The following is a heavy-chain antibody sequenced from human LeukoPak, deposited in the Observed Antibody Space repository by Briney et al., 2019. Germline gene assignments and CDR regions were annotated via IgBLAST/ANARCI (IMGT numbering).Heavy chain of an antibody. D-gene: IGHD3-16*01. Sequence: GASVKVSCKASGYTFTGYYMHWVRQAPGQGLEWMGWINPNSGGTNYAQKFQGRVTISVDTSKNQFSLKLSSVTAADTAVYYCARGATGAYDYVWGTTLTQLSYYMDVWGKGTTVTVSS. J-gene: IGHJ6*03. CDR1: GYTFTGYY. CDR3: ARGATGAYDYVWGTTLTQLSYYMDV. CDR2: INPNSGGT. V-gene: IGHV1-2*02.